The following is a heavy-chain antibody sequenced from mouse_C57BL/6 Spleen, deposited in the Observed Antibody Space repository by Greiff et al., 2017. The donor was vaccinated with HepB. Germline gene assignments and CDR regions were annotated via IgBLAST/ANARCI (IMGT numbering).Heavy chain of an antibody. CDR3: AREDYGSTCYFDY. CDR1: GYTFTSYW. J-gene: IGHJ2*01. CDR2: IHPNSGST. D-gene: IGHD1-1*01. V-gene: IGHV1-64*01. Sequence: QVQLQQSGAELVKPGASVKLSCTASGYTFTSYWMHWVKQRPGQGLEWIGMIHPNSGSTNYNEKFKSKATLTVDKSSSTTYMTLSSLTSKDSAVYYCAREDYGSTCYFDYWGQGTTLTVSS.